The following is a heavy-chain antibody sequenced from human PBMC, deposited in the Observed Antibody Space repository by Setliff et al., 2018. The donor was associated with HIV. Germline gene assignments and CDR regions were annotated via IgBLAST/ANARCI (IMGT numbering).Heavy chain of an antibody. Sequence: ASVKVSCKASGYSFTSFVINWVRQAPGQGLEWMGWMNPHTGLPAYAPGFAGRFVFSLDTSVNTAFLQINNLKTEDSAVYYCARGGEFGPISSEILWGQGALVTAPQ. CDR3: ARGGEFGPISSEIL. CDR1: GYSFTSFV. V-gene: IGHV7-4-1*02. J-gene: IGHJ4*02. CDR2: MNPHTGLP. D-gene: IGHD3-10*01.